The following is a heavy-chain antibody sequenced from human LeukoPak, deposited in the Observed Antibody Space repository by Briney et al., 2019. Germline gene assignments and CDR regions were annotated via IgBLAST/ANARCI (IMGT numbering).Heavy chain of an antibody. J-gene: IGHJ4*02. V-gene: IGHV3-30*02. D-gene: IGHD6-13*01. CDR3: AKEGGSSWYFDY. CDR2: IRYDGSNK. CDR1: GFTFSSYG. Sequence: GGSLRLSCAASGFTFSSYGMHWVRLAPGKGLEWVAFIRYDGSNKYYADSVKGRFTISRDNSKNTLYLQMNSLRAEDTAVYYCAKEGGSSWYFDYWGQGTLVTVSS.